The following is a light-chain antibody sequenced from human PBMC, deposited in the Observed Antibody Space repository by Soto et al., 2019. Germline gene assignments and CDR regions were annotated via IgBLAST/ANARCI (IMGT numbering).Light chain of an antibody. J-gene: IGKJ1*01. CDR1: QSINTW. CDR2: KAS. CDR3: QQYGYSSWT. V-gene: IGKV1-5*03. Sequence: DIQMTQSPSTLSGSVGDRVTITCRASQSINTWLAWYQQKPGKAPKLLIYKASSLESGVPSRFSGSGSGTDFTLTISRLEPGDFAVYYCQQYGYSSWTFGQGTKVDIK.